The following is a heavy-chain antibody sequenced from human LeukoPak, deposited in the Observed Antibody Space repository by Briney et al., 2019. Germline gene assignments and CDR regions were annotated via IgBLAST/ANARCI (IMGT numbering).Heavy chain of an antibody. CDR1: GFTFSSYA. J-gene: IGHJ4*02. D-gene: IGHD2-2*01. CDR3: AKAPRGYCSSTSCPPCFDY. CDR2: ISGSGGST. Sequence: PGGSLRLSCAASGFTFSSYAMSWVRQAPGKGLEWVSAISGSGGSTYYADSVKGRFTISRDNSKDTLYLQMNSLRAEDTAVYYCAKAPRGYCSSTSCPPCFDYWGQGTLVTVSS. V-gene: IGHV3-23*01.